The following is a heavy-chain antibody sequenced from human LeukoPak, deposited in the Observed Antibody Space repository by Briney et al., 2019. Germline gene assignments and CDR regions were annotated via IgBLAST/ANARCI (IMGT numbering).Heavy chain of an antibody. J-gene: IGHJ4*02. Sequence: PGGSLRLSCAASGFTLSSYSMTWVRQAPGKGLEWVSSISSSSSYIYYADSVKGRFTISRDNAKNSLYLQMNSLRAEDTAVYYCAREPDYYDSAGEFDYWGQGTLVTVSS. CDR3: AREPDYYDSAGEFDY. V-gene: IGHV3-21*01. CDR2: ISSSSSYI. D-gene: IGHD3-22*01. CDR1: GFTLSSYS.